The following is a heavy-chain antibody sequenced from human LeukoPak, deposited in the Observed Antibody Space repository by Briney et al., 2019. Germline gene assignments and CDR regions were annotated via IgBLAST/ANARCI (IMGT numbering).Heavy chain of an antibody. CDR3: AKDITYDSSGYFDY. CDR1: GFTFDDYA. CDR2: ISWNSGSI. V-gene: IGHV3-9*01. D-gene: IGHD3-22*01. Sequence: PGGSLRLSCAASGFTFDDYAMHWVRQAPGKGLEWVSGISWNSGSIGYADSVKGRFTISRDNAKNSLYLQMNSLRAEDTAVYYCAKDITYDSSGYFDYWGQGTLVTVSS. J-gene: IGHJ4*02.